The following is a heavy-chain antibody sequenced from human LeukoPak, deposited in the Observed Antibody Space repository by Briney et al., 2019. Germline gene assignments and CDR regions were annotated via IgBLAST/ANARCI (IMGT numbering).Heavy chain of an antibody. J-gene: IGHJ4*02. CDR3: AKDETLYSGSYQYYFDY. V-gene: IGHV1-18*01. CDR1: GYTFTSYG. Sequence: ASVKVSCKASGYTFTSYGISWVRQAPGQGLEWMGWISAYNGNTNYAQKLQGRVTMTTDTSTSTAYMELRSLRSDDTAVYYCAKDETLYSGSYQYYFDYWGQGTLVTVSS. CDR2: ISAYNGNT. D-gene: IGHD1-26*01.